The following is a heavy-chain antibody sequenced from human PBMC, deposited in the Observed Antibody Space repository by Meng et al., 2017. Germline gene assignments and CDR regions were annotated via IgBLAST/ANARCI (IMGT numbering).Heavy chain of an antibody. J-gene: IGHJ4*02. Sequence: GESLKISCAASGFTFSSYAMHWVRQAPGKGLEWVAVISYDGSNKYYADSVKGRFTISRDNSKNTLYLQMNSLRAEDTAVDYCGRDRWAEDAEVLWSGELLFYWGQGTLVTVSS. D-gene: IGHD3-10*01. CDR3: GRDRWAEDAEVLWSGELLFY. CDR1: GFTFSSYA. V-gene: IGHV3-30*04. CDR2: ISYDGSNK.